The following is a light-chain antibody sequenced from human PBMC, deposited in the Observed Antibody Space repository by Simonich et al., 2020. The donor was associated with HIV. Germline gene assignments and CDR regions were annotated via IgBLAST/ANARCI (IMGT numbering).Light chain of an antibody. CDR3: QQANSFPIT. CDR1: QRISSW. V-gene: IGKV1-12*01. J-gene: IGKJ5*01. CDR2: AAS. Sequence: DIQMTQSPSSVSASVGNRVTITCRASQRISSWLAWYQQKPGRAPKLLIYAASSLQSGVPSRFTGSGSGTDFTLTITDLQPEDSATYYCQQANSFPITFGQGTRLEI.